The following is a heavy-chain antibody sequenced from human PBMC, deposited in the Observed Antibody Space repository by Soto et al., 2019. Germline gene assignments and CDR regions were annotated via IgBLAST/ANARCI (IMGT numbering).Heavy chain of an antibody. D-gene: IGHD4-17*01. V-gene: IGHV3-30-3*01. Sequence: GGSLRLSCAASGFTFSSYAMHWVRQAPGKGLEWVAVISYDGSNKYYADSVKGRFTISRDNSKNTLYLQMNSLRAEDTAVYYCARDRRYGDYRTRYYYGMDVWGQGTTVTVSS. CDR1: GFTFSSYA. CDR2: ISYDGSNK. CDR3: ARDRRYGDYRTRYYYGMDV. J-gene: IGHJ6*02.